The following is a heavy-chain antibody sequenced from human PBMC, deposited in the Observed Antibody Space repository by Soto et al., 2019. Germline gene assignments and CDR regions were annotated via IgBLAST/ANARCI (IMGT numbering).Heavy chain of an antibody. Sequence: GGSLRLSCAAPGFTFSSYAMSWVRQAPGKGLEWVSSISGSGGSTYYADSVKGRFTISRDNSKNTLYLQMNSLRAEDTAVYYCAKVGGPTIAVAGNIKRGYFDYWGQGTLVTVSS. J-gene: IGHJ4*02. D-gene: IGHD6-19*01. CDR3: AKVGGPTIAVAGNIKRGYFDY. CDR1: GFTFSSYA. V-gene: IGHV3-23*01. CDR2: ISGSGGST.